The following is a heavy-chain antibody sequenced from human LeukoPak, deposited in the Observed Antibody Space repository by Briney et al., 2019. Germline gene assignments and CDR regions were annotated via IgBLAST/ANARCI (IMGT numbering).Heavy chain of an antibody. CDR1: GFTFSSYG. D-gene: IGHD4-17*01. CDR2: ISSSGSTI. Sequence: PGGSLRLSCAASGFTFSSYGMNWVRQAPGKGLEWVSYISSSGSTIYYADSVKGRFTISRDNAKNPLYLQMNSLRAEDTAVYYCARAYYGDDYWGQGTLVTVSS. J-gene: IGHJ4*02. V-gene: IGHV3-48*03. CDR3: ARAYYGDDY.